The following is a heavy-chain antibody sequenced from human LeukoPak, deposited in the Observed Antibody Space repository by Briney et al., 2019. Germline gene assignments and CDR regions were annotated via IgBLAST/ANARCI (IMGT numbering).Heavy chain of an antibody. J-gene: IGHJ6*03. V-gene: IGHV3-30*02. CDR3: AKGSKAVLFTRDRYMDV. Sequence: GESLRLSCAASGFTFSSYGIHWVRQAPGKGLEWVAFIRYDGSNKYYADSVKGRFTISRDNSKSTLYLQMNSLRAEDTAVYYCAKGSKAVLFTRDRYMDVWGKGTTVTFSS. CDR1: GFTFSSYG. CDR2: IRYDGSNK. D-gene: IGHD6-19*01.